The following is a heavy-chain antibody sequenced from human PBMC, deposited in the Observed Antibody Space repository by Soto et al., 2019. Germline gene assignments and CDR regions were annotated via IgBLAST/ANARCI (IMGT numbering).Heavy chain of an antibody. CDR1: GFTFSSYS. V-gene: IGHV3-21*01. Sequence: EVQLVESGGGLVKPGGSLRLSCAASGFTFSSYSMNWVRQAPGKGLEWVSSISSSSSYIYYADSVKGQFTIFRDNAKNSLYLQMNSLRAEDTAVYYCARDQKLEYSSSSGYYYYYMDVWGKGTTVTVSS. CDR3: ARDQKLEYSSSSGYYYYYMDV. J-gene: IGHJ6*03. CDR2: ISSSSSYI. D-gene: IGHD6-6*01.